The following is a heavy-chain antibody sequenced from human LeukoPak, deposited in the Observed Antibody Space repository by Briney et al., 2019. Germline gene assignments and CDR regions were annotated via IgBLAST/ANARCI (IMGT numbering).Heavy chain of an antibody. CDR2: IYYSGST. J-gene: IGHJ6*02. CDR1: GGSISSGGYY. D-gene: IGHD4-17*01. Sequence: PSETLSLTCTVSGGSISSGGYYWSWIRQHPGKGLEWIGYIYYSGSTYYNPSLKSRVTISVDTSKNQFSLKLSSVTAADTAVYYCARHVYGDQYYYGMDVWGQGTTVTVSS. V-gene: IGHV4-31*03. CDR3: ARHVYGDQYYYGMDV.